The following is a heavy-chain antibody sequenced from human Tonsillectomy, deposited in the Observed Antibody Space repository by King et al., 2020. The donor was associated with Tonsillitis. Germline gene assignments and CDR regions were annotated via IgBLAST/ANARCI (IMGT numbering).Heavy chain of an antibody. V-gene: IGHV3-11*05. CDR3: ARAQQPYCTNGVCYPYYFDY. D-gene: IGHD2-8*01. CDR1: GCTFRDYY. CDR2: ISSSSSYT. J-gene: IGHJ4*02. Sequence: GGGGGGRGGSLRLSCAAAGCTFRDYYMSWIRQAPGKGLEWVSDISSSSSYTNYADSVNGRFTISRDNAKNSLYLQMNSLRAEDTAVYYCARAQQPYCTNGVCYPYYFDYWGQGTLVTVSS.